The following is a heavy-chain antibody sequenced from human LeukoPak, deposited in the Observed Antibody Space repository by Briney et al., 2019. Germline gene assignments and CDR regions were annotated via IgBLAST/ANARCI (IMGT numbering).Heavy chain of an antibody. CDR2: IYYSGST. V-gene: IGHV4-39*01. CDR3: AGSDIAAAGTTDDY. Sequence: SETLSLTCTVSGGSISSSSYYWGWIRQPPGKGLEWIGSIYYSGSTYYNPSLKSRVTISVDTSKNQFSLKLSSVTAADTAVYYCAGSDIAAAGTTDDYWGQGTLVTVSS. J-gene: IGHJ4*02. CDR1: GGSISSSSYY. D-gene: IGHD6-13*01.